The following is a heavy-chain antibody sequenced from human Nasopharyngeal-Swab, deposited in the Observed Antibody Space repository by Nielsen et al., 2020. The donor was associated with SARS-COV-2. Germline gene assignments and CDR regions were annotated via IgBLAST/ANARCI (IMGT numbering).Heavy chain of an antibody. CDR1: GFTFSSYA. CDR3: ARVRDSSAWWGAFDF. Sequence: GESLKISCAASGFTFSSYAMHWVRQAPGTGLEWVAVISYDGSNKYYADSVKGRFTLSRDKSKNTLYVHVNSLTTEDTGVYYCARVRDSSAWWGAFDFWGRGTMVTVSS. CDR2: ISYDGSNK. V-gene: IGHV3-30*04. J-gene: IGHJ3*01. D-gene: IGHD6-19*01.